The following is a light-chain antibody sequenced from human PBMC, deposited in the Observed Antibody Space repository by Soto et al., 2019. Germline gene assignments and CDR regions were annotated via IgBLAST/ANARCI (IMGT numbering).Light chain of an antibody. CDR1: QSISSN. Sequence: EIVMTQSPATLSVFPGERATVSCRASQSISSNLAWYQQKPGQAPRLLIYGPSARATGIPARFIGSGSGTEFTLTISSLPSEDFAVYFCQQYHNWPPDSFGQGTKLEIK. J-gene: IGKJ2*03. CDR3: QQYHNWPPDS. CDR2: GPS. V-gene: IGKV3-15*01.